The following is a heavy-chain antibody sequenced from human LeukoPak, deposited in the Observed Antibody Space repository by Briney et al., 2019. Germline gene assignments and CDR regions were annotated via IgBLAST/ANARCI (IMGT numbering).Heavy chain of an antibody. CDR2: ISGSGGST. Sequence: GGSLRLSCAASGFTFSSYAMSWVRQAPGKGLEWVSAISGSGGSTYYADSVKGRFTISRDNSKNTLYLQMNSLRAEDTAVYYCAKVVNYYDSSGYYVYYFDYWGQGALVTVSS. D-gene: IGHD3-22*01. J-gene: IGHJ4*02. V-gene: IGHV3-23*01. CDR3: AKVVNYYDSSGYYVYYFDY. CDR1: GFTFSSYA.